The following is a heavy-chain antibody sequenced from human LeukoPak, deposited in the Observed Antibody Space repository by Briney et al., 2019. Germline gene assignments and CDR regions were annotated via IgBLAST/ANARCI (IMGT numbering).Heavy chain of an antibody. V-gene: IGHV3-48*04. CDR1: GFTFSSYS. D-gene: IGHD3-22*01. J-gene: IGHJ4*02. Sequence: GGSLRLSCAASGFTFSSYSMNWVRQAPGKGLEWVSYISSSSSTIYYADSVKGRFTISRDNAKNSLYLQMNSLRAEDTAVYYCARYYYDSSGHYFDYWGQGTLVTVSS. CDR2: ISSSSSTI. CDR3: ARYYYDSSGHYFDY.